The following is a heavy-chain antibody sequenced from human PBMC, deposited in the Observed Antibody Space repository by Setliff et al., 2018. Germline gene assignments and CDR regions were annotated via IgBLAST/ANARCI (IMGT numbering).Heavy chain of an antibody. J-gene: IGHJ6*03. CDR2: IIPIRGAA. V-gene: IGHV1-69*13. D-gene: IGHD6-19*01. CDR1: GGTFSNSA. Sequence: SVKVSCKAFGGTFSNSAINWVRQAPGQGLEWMGGIIPIRGAADYAQKFQGKVIITADGSTSTAYMELTSLRSDDAAVYYCARGPSGWSSATSRYYFYMDVWGKGTTVAVSS. CDR3: ARGPSGWSSATSRYYFYMDV.